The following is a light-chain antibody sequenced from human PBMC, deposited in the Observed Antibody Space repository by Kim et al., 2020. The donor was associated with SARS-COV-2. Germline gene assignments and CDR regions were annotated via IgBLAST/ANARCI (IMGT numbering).Light chain of an antibody. J-gene: IGKJ4*01. Sequence: DIQMTQSPSTLSASVGDRVTITCRASQSISTWLAWYQQKPGKAPKLLIYDTSTLTSGVPSRFGGSGSGTEFSLTISSLQPDDFATYYCQQYNSYSPLTFGGGTKVEIK. CDR1: QSISTW. CDR3: QQYNSYSPLT. V-gene: IGKV1-5*01. CDR2: DTS.